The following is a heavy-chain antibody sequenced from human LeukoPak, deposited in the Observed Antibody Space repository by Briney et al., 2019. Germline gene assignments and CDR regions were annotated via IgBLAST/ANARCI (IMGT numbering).Heavy chain of an antibody. J-gene: IGHJ4*02. CDR3: ARGPDYYDSSGYL. CDR2: IYSGGST. Sequence: GSLRLSCAASGFTFCSNYMSWVRQAPGKGLEWVSVIYSGGSTYYSDSVKGRFTISRDNSKNTLYLQMNSLRAEDTAVYYCARGPDYYDSSGYLRGQGTLVTVSS. CDR1: GFTFCSNY. D-gene: IGHD3-22*01. V-gene: IGHV3-53*01.